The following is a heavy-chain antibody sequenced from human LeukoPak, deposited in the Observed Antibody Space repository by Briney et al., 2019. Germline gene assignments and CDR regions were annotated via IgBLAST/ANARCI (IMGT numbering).Heavy chain of an antibody. Sequence: SETLSLTCTVSGGSISSYYWSWIRQPPGKGLDWIGYIYYSGSTNYNPSLKSRVTISVDTSKNQFSLKLSSVTAADTAVYYCARVEGVGLLWFGEFPYGMDVWGKGTTVTVSS. J-gene: IGHJ6*04. V-gene: IGHV4-59*01. D-gene: IGHD3-10*01. CDR1: GGSISSYY. CDR2: IYYSGST. CDR3: ARVEGVGLLWFGEFPYGMDV.